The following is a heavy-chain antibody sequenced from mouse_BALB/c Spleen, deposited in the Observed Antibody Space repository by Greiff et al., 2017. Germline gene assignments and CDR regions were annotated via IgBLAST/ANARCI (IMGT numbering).Heavy chain of an antibody. J-gene: IGHJ3*01. D-gene: IGHD2-4*01. V-gene: IGHV1S81*02. CDR1: GYTFTSYW. CDR3: AMNDYEGT. Sequence: QVQLKQPGAELVKPGASVKLSCKASGYTFTSYWMHWVKQRPGQGLEWIGEINPSNGRTNYNEKFKSKATLTVDKSSSTAYMQLSSLTSEDSAVYYCAMNDYEGTWGQGTLVTVSA. CDR2: INPSNGRT.